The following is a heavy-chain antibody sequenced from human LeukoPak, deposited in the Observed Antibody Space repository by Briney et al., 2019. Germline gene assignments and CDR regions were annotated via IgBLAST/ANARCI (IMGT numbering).Heavy chain of an antibody. CDR1: GFTFSSYG. CDR2: IWYDGSNK. Sequence: GGSLRLSCAPAGFTFSSYGMHWVRQAPGKGLEWVAVIWYDGSNKYYADSVKGRFTISRDKSKHTLYLQMNSLRAEDTAVYYCAKDGAASGKYQLLSSFDYWGQGTLVTVSS. V-gene: IGHV3-33*03. D-gene: IGHD2-2*01. CDR3: AKDGAASGKYQLLSSFDY. J-gene: IGHJ4*02.